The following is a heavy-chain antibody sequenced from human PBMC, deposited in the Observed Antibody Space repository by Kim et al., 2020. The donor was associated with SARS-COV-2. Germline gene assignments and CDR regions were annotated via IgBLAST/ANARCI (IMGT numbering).Heavy chain of an antibody. V-gene: IGHV3-74*01. CDR3: ASDTVLYGLDV. Sequence: GGSLRLSCAASGFTVTNYWMHWVRQAPGKGLVWVARIKSKGTGISYADSVKGRFTISRDNANNTLYLQMNNLRAEDTAVYYCASDTVLYGLDVWGQGTTVTVSS. J-gene: IGHJ6*02. D-gene: IGHD4-4*01. CDR2: IKSKGTGI. CDR1: GFTVTNYW.